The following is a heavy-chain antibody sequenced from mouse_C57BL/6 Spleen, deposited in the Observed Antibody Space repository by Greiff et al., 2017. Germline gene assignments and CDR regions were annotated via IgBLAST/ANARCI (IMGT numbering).Heavy chain of an antibody. V-gene: IGHV1-55*01. CDR2: IYPGSGST. J-gene: IGHJ4*01. D-gene: IGHD1-1*01. CDR3: ARGFITTVVATDYAMDY. Sequence: QVQLQQPGAELVKPGASVKMSCKASGYTFTSYWITWVKQRPGQGLEWIGDIYPGSGSTNYNEKFKSKATLTVDTSSSTAYMQLSSLTSEDSAVYYCARGFITTVVATDYAMDYWGQGTSVTVSS. CDR1: GYTFTSYW.